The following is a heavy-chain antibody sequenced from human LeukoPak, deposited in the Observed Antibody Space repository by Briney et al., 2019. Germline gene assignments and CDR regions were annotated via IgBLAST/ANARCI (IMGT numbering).Heavy chain of an antibody. CDR2: LYTRGNT. CDR3: ARDAHDYGLYYFDY. CDR1: GGSISDSS. D-gene: IGHD4-17*01. Sequence: SDTLSLICTVSGGSISDSSWSWVRQPAGKGLEWIGRLYTRGNTNYNPSLKSRVTMSVDTSKNQFSLKLSSVTAADTAVYYCARDAHDYGLYYFDYWGQGTLVTVSS. V-gene: IGHV4-4*07. J-gene: IGHJ4*02.